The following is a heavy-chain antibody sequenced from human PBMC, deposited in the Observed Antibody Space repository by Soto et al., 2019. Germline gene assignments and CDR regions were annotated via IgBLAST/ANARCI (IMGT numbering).Heavy chain of an antibody. CDR3: ARVGHTTRIVAPGTGGDH. CDR2: ISSSSSFI. Sequence: EVQLVESGGGLVKPGGSLRLSCVASGFILSDYTMNWVRQAPGKGLEWVSLISSSSSFIYYPDSVKGRFTISRDNAKNFLFLQMNSLRAEDAAVYYCARVGHTTRIVAPGTGGDHWGQGTLVTVSS. V-gene: IGHV3-21*01. D-gene: IGHD6-13*01. J-gene: IGHJ4*02. CDR1: GFILSDYT.